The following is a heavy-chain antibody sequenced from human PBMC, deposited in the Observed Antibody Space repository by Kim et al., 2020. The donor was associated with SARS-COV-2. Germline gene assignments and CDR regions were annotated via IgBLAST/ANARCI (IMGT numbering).Heavy chain of an antibody. CDR3: AKDVDSGYSYGYHDY. D-gene: IGHD5-18*01. CDR1: GFTFSSYG. J-gene: IGHJ4*02. CDR2: ISYDGSNK. V-gene: IGHV3-30*18. Sequence: GGSLRLSCAASGFTFSSYGMHWVRQAPGKGLEWVAVISYDGSNKYYADSVKGRFTIYRDNSKNTLYLQMNSLRAEDTAVYYCAKDVDSGYSYGYHDYWGQGTLVTVSS.